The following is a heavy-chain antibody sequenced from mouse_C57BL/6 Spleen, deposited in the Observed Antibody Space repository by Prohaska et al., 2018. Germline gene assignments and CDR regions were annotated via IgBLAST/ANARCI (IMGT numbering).Heavy chain of an antibody. CDR1: GIDFSRYW. J-gene: IGHJ1*03. Sequence: EVKLLQSGGGLVQPGGSLKLSCAASGIDFSRYWMSWVRRAPGKGLEWIGEINPDSSTINYAPSLKDKFIISRDNAKNTLYLQMSKVRSEDTVLYYCASPNWDWYFDVWGTGTTVTVSS. D-gene: IGHD4-1*01. CDR3: ASPNWDWYFDV. CDR2: INPDSSTI. V-gene: IGHV4-1*01.